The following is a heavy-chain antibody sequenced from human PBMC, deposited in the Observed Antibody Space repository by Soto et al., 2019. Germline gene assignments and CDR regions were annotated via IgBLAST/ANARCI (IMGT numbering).Heavy chain of an antibody. J-gene: IGHJ2*01. V-gene: IGHV4-34*01. CDR2: INHSGST. Sequence: QVQLQQWGAGLLKPSETLSLTCAVYGGSFSGYYWSWIRQPPGKGLEWIGEINHSGSTNYNPSLKRRVTPSVDTSKNQFSLKLSSVTAADTAVYYCARGLRAARRYFDLWGRGTLVTVSS. CDR1: GGSFSGYY. D-gene: IGHD2-15*01. CDR3: ARGLRAARRYFDL.